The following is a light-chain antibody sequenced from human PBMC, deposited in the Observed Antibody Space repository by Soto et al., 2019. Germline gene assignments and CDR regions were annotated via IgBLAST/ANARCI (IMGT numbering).Light chain of an antibody. V-gene: IGKV1-39*01. CDR3: QQSYSTPPT. CDR2: TSS. CDR1: QTIGRN. J-gene: IGKJ1*01. Sequence: DIQMTQSPASLSAPIPDRVTISCRASQTIGRNFNWYQQKPGKAPTLLMFTSSSLHSGVPSRFSGSGSGTDFILTISSLQPEDFATYYCQQSYSTPPTFGQGTKVDIK.